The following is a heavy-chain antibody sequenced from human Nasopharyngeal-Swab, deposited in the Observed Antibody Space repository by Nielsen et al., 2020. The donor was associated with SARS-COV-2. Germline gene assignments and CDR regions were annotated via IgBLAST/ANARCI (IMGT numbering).Heavy chain of an antibody. J-gene: IGHJ4*02. CDR2: INPNSGGT. Sequence: ASVKVSCKASGYTFTGYYMHWVRQAPGQGLEWMGWINPNSGGTNYAQKFQGWVTMTRDTSISTVYMELSSLRSEDTAVYYCARVFAAGLDYWGQGTLVTVSS. V-gene: IGHV1-2*04. CDR1: GYTFTGYY. D-gene: IGHD6-13*01. CDR3: ARVFAAGLDY.